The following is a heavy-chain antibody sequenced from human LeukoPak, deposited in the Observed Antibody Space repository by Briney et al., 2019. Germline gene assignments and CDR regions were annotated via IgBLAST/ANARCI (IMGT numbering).Heavy chain of an antibody. CDR2: FDPEDGET. V-gene: IGHV1-24*01. CDR3: ATGTNSAGWELLGY. D-gene: IGHD1-26*01. Sequence: ASVKVSCKVSGYTLTKLSMHWVRQAPGKGLEWMGGFDPEDGETIYAQKFQGRVTMTEDTSTDTAYMELSSLRSEDTAVYYCATGTNSAGWELLGYWGQGTLVTVSS. CDR1: GYTLTKLS. J-gene: IGHJ4*02.